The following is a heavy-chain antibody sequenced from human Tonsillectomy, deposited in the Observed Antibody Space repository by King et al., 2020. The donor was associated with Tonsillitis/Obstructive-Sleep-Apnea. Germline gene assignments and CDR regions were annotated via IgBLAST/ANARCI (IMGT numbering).Heavy chain of an antibody. J-gene: IGHJ6*03. CDR2: INWNGGSK. V-gene: IGHV3-20*04. CDR1: GFTFDDYG. CDR3: ARDGGAMVQGVIILFSHYYYMDV. D-gene: IGHD3-10*01. Sequence: VQLVESGGGVVRPGGSLRLSCAASGFTFDDYGMSWVRQAPGKGLEWVSGINWNGGSKGYADSVKGRFTISQDNDKNSLYLQMNSLRAEDTALYYCARDGGAMVQGVIILFSHYYYMDVWGKGTTVTVSS.